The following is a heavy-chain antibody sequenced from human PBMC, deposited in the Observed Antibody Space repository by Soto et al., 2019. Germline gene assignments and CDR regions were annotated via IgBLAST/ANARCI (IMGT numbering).Heavy chain of an antibody. CDR2: IIPIFGTA. D-gene: IGHD3-10*01. J-gene: IGHJ4*02. CDR3: ARTRPRGDGSGSYYLY. CDR1: GGTFSSYA. V-gene: IGHV1-69*01. Sequence: QVQLVQSGAEVKKPGSSVKVSCKASGGTFSSYAISWVRQAPGQGLAWMGGIIPIFGTANYAQKFQGRVTITADESTSTAYMELSSLRSEDTAVYYCARTRPRGDGSGSYYLYWGQGTLVTVSS.